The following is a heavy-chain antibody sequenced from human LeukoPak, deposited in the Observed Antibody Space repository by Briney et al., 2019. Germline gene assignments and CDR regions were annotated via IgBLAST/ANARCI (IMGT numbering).Heavy chain of an antibody. D-gene: IGHD5-12*01. CDR3: ARSGSGYLRYYFDY. Sequence: SETLSLTCTVSGGSISSYYWGWIRQPPGKGLEWIGSMNSSGSTYYNPSLKSRVTISVDTSKNQFSLKLSSVTAADTAVYYCARSGSGYLRYYFDYWGQGTLVTVSS. CDR1: GGSISSYY. CDR2: MNSSGST. V-gene: IGHV4-39*07. J-gene: IGHJ4*02.